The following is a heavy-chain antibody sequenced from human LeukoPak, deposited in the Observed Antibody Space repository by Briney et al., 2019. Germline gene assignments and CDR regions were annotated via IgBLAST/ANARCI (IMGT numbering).Heavy chain of an antibody. CDR1: GFIFNNYW. Sequence: GGSLRLSCAASGFIFNNYWMTWVRRAPGKGLEWVAVISYDGSNKYYADSVKGRFTISRDNSKNTLYLQMNSLRAEDTAVYYCAKDRPTIFGVVITGYYYYGMDVWGQGTTVTVSS. CDR2: ISYDGSNK. J-gene: IGHJ6*02. CDR3: AKDRPTIFGVVITGYYYYGMDV. V-gene: IGHV3-30*18. D-gene: IGHD3-3*01.